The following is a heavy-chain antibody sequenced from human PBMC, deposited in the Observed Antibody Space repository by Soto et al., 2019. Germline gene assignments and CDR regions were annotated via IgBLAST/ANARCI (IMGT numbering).Heavy chain of an antibody. CDR2: IIPSFATG. D-gene: IGHD3-10*01. CDR3: ARSYYGSGSYWFYGMDV. J-gene: IGHJ6*02. V-gene: IGHV1-69*06. CDR1: GGTFGNSA. Sequence: QVQLVQSGAEVKKPGSSVKVSCKASGGTFGNSAISWVRQAPGQGLEWMGGIIPSFATGNSAPEFQGRLTITADKSTTTAYMELCSLRSEESAVYYCARSYYGSGSYWFYGMDVWGQGTTVTVSS.